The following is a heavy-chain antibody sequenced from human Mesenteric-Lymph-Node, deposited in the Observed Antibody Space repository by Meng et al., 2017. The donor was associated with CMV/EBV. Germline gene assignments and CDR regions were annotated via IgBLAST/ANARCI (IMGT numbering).Heavy chain of an antibody. CDR3: AKGKSGYYFDY. CDR2: ISGSGGST. Sequence: GGSLRLSCAASGFTFSDHYMSWIRQAPGKGLEWVSAISGSGGSTYYADSVKGRFTISRDNSKNTLYLQMNSLRAEDTAVYYCAKGKSGYYFDYWGQGTLVTVSS. J-gene: IGHJ4*02. CDR1: GFTFSDHY. V-gene: IGHV3-23*01.